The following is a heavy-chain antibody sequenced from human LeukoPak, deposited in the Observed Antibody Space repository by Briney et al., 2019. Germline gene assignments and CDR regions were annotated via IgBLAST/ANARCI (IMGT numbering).Heavy chain of an antibody. D-gene: IGHD3-10*01. J-gene: IGHJ4*02. V-gene: IGHV3-74*03. CDR1: GFTFSRYW. CDR3: ARGPGGSGSYYDY. Sequence: PGGSLRLSCAASGFTFSRYWMHWVRQAPGKGLMWVSRISPDGSTTLYASSVKGRFTISSSNAKNSLYLQINSLRTEDAAVYYCARGPGGSGSYYDYWGQGTLVTVSS. CDR2: ISPDGSTT.